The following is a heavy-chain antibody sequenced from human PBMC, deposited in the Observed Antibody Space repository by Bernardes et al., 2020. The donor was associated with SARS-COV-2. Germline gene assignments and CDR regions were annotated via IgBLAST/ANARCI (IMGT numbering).Heavy chain of an antibody. CDR3: AAGRENDYGDYEGFH. CDR1: GGSFSGYY. V-gene: IGHV4-34*01. Sequence: SETLSLTCAVYGGSFSGYYWSWIRQPPGKGLEWIGEINHSGSTNYNPSLKSRVTISVDTSKNQFSLKLSSVTAADTAVYYCAAGRENDYGDYEGFHWGQGTLVTVSS. J-gene: IGHJ4*02. CDR2: INHSGST. D-gene: IGHD4-17*01.